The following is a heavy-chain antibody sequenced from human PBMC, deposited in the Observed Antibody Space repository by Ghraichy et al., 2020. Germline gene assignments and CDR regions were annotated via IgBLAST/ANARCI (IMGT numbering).Heavy chain of an antibody. CDR2: IIPIFGTA. J-gene: IGHJ6*02. V-gene: IGHV1-69*13. Sequence: SVKVSCKASGGTFSSYAISWVRQAPGQGLEWMGGIIPIFGTANYAQKFQGRVTITADESTSTAYMELSSLRSEDTAVYYCARGPLLPAAIGYYYYGMDVWGQGTTVTVSS. D-gene: IGHD2-2*01. CDR3: ARGPLLPAAIGYYYYGMDV. CDR1: GGTFSSYA.